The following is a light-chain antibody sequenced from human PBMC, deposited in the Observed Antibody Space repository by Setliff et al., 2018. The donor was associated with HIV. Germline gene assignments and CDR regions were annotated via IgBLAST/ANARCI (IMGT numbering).Light chain of an antibody. Sequence: QSALAQPHSVSGSPGQSVTISCTGTSSDVGGYSFVSWYQQHPNKAPELMVYAVNKRPSGVPDRFSGSKSGNTASLTISGLQPDDEADYYCCSYAITNTLPFGTGTKVTVL. CDR2: AVN. CDR1: SSDVGGYSF. V-gene: IGLV2-11*01. J-gene: IGLJ1*01. CDR3: CSYAITNTLP.